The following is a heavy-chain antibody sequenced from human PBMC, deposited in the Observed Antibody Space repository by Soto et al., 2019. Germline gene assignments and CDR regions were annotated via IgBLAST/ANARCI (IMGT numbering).Heavy chain of an antibody. Sequence: PSETLSLTCTVSGDSVSRGDYYWSWIRQPPGKGLEWIGDICCSGTTNYNPSLRSRVIISVDTSKNQLSLTLSSVTAADTAVYYCASRYYDILTGYPTNNWFDPWGQGTLVTVSS. D-gene: IGHD3-9*01. CDR3: ASRYYDILTGYPTNNWFDP. V-gene: IGHV4-61*08. CDR2: ICCSGTT. J-gene: IGHJ5*02. CDR1: GDSVSRGDYY.